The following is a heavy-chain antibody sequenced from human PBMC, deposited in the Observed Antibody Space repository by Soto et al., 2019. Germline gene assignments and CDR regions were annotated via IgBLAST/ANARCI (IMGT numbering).Heavy chain of an antibody. V-gene: IGHV4-31*03. CDR3: ARTISSSSGIDAFDI. CDR2: IYYSGST. Sequence: QVQLQESGPGLVKPSQTLSLTCTVSGGSISSGGYYWSWIRQHPGKGLEWIGYIYYSGSTYYNPSLKSRVTKSVDTSKNQFSLKLSSVTAADTAVYYCARTISSSSGIDAFDIWGQGTMVTVSS. CDR1: GGSISSGGYY. J-gene: IGHJ3*02. D-gene: IGHD6-6*01.